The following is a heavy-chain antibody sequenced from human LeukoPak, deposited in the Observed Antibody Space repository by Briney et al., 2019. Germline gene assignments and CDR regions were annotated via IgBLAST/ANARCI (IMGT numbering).Heavy chain of an antibody. J-gene: IGHJ3*02. CDR1: GFMFDIYA. CDR3: ARGYSRAAFDI. D-gene: IGHD2-15*01. CDR2: VSASANST. V-gene: IGHV3-23*01. Sequence: PGGSLRLSCAASGFMFDIYAMTWVRQAPGRGLEWVSGVSASANSTYYADAVKGRFTISRDNARNTLFLQMNSLRAEDTALYYCARGYSRAAFDIWGQGTVVAVSS.